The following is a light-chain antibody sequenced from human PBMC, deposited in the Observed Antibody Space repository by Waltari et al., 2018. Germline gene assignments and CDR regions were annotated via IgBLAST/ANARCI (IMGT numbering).Light chain of an antibody. V-gene: IGKV3-20*01. Sequence: EIVLTQSPGTLSLSPGERATLSCRASQSVSSISLSWYQQKAGQPPRLLIYGVSSRATGIPDRFSGSGSGTDFTLTISRLEPEDFAVYYCQQYDSIVLTFGGVTKVEI. CDR2: GVS. CDR1: QSVSSIS. CDR3: QQYDSIVLT. J-gene: IGKJ4*01.